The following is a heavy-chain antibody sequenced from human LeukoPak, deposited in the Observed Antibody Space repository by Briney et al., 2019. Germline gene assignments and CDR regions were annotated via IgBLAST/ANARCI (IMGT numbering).Heavy chain of an antibody. CDR1: GGSISSSSYY. CDR3: ARFGGSGSYYSGYDY. CDR2: IYYSGST. V-gene: IGHV4-39*07. J-gene: IGHJ4*02. Sequence: PSETLSLTCTVSGGSISSSSYYWGWIRQPPGKGLEWIGSIYYSGSTYYNPSLKSQVTISVDTSKNQFSLRVTSVTAADTAVYYCARFGGSGSYYSGYDYWGQGVLVTVSS. D-gene: IGHD3-10*01.